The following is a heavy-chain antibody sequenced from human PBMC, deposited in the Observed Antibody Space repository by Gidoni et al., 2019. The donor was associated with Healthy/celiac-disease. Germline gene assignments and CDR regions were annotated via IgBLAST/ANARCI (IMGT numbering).Heavy chain of an antibody. Sequence: EVQLVESGGGLVQPGGSLRLSCAASGFPFSSYDMHWVRQAPGKGLEWVSYISSSGSTIYYADSVKGRFTISRDNAKNSLYLQMNSLRAEDTAVYYCARVPRPYYYGSGLDYYYYGMDVWGQGTTVTVSS. J-gene: IGHJ6*02. V-gene: IGHV3-48*03. D-gene: IGHD3-10*01. CDR2: ISSSGSTI. CDR1: GFPFSSYD. CDR3: ARVPRPYYYGSGLDYYYYGMDV.